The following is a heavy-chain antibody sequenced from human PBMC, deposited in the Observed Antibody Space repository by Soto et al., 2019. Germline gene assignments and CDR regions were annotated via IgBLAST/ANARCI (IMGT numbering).Heavy chain of an antibody. D-gene: IGHD3-16*01. J-gene: IGHJ4*02. CDR1: GGSISSYY. CDR3: ARGPPHV. Sequence: SETLSLTCTVSGGSISSYYWTWIRQPPGKGLEWIGYVYYSGNTNYNPSLKSRVTISVDTSKNQFSLKLSSVTAADTAVYYCARGPPHVWGQGTLVTVSS. V-gene: IGHV4-59*12. CDR2: VYYSGNT.